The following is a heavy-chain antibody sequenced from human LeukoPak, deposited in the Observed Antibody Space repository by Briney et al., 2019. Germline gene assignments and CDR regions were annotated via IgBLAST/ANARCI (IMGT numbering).Heavy chain of an antibody. Sequence: GSLSLSCAASGLTFIGHAMSWVRQAPGKGLEWVSGITESGGGTYYGDSVKGRFTISRDNSKNTLYLQMNSLRAEDTAVYFCSKDYAGAYSGSVFFDYWGQGVLVTVSS. V-gene: IGHV3-23*01. CDR2: ITESGGGT. J-gene: IGHJ4*02. CDR1: GLTFIGHA. D-gene: IGHD1-26*01. CDR3: SKDYAGAYSGSVFFDY.